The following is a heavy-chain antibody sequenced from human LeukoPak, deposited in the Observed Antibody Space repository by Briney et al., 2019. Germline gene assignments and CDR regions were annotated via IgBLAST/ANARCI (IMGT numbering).Heavy chain of an antibody. V-gene: IGHV4-34*01. CDR3: ARGRSGGSRNYYYGMDV. Sequence: SETLSLTCAVYGGSFSGYYWSWIRQPPGKGLEWIGEINHSGSTNYNPSLKSRVTISVDTSKNQFSLKLSPVTAADTAVYYCARGRSGGSRNYYYGMDVWGQGSTVTVSS. CDR2: INHSGST. CDR1: GGSFSGYY. D-gene: IGHD2-15*01. J-gene: IGHJ6*02.